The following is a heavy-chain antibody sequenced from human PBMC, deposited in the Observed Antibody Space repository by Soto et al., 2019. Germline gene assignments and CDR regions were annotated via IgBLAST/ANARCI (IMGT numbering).Heavy chain of an antibody. CDR3: ARVEMATSRGYYYSDMDV. V-gene: IGHV5-51*01. D-gene: IGHD5-12*01. J-gene: IGHJ6*02. CDR1: GYRFTNYW. Sequence: GESLKISCEGSGYRFTNYWIAWVRQMPGKGLEWMGIIYPGDADTRYSPSFQGQVTMSADKSISTAFLQWGSLKPSDTAIYYCARVEMATSRGYYYSDMDVWGQGTTVTVSS. CDR2: IYPGDADT.